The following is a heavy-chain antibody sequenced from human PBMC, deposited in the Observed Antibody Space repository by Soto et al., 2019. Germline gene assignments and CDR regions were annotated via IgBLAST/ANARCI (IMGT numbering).Heavy chain of an antibody. CDR3: ARAPPPSSVVVVAATLGWFDP. D-gene: IGHD2-15*01. V-gene: IGHV4-31*03. J-gene: IGHJ5*02. CDR1: GGSISSGGYY. CDR2: IYYSGST. Sequence: QVQLQESGPGLVKPSQTLSLTCTVSGGSISSGGYYWSWIRQHPGKGLEWIGYIYYSGSTYYNPSLKSRVTISVDTSKNQFSLKLSSVTAADTAVYYCARAPPPSSVVVVAATLGWFDPWGQGTLVTVSS.